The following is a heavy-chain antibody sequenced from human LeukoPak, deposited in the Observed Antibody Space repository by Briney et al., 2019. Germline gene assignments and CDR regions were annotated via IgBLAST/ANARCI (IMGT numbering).Heavy chain of an antibody. J-gene: IGHJ6*03. CDR3: ARHPSHSNYHMDV. CDR2: FYYSGST. V-gene: IGHV4-30-4*08. CDR1: GASVSSGDYY. Sequence: SQTLSLTCTVSGASVSSGDYYWSWIRQPPGKGLEWIEYFYYSGSTYYNPSLKSRITISVDTSKNQFSLKLTSVTAADMAVYYCARHPSHSNYHMDVWGKGTTVTVSS. D-gene: IGHD4-11*01.